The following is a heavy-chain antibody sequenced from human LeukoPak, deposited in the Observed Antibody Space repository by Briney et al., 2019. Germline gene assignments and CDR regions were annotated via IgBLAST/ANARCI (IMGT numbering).Heavy chain of an antibody. J-gene: IGHJ4*02. CDR3: ARRRGGTSDYDY. Sequence: PSETLSLTCTVSGGSISGSSYYWGWIRQPPGKGLEWIGNIHHSGSTYYSPSLKSRVTISVDTSKTQFSLKMNSVTAADTAVYYCARRRGGTSDYDYWGQGTLVTVSS. D-gene: IGHD2-15*01. V-gene: IGHV4-39*01. CDR1: GGSISGSSYY. CDR2: IHHSGST.